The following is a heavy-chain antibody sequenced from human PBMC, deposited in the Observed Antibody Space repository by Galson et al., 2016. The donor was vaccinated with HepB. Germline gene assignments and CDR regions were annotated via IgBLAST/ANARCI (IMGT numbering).Heavy chain of an antibody. V-gene: IGHV3-74*03. CDR2: INSDGSIT. J-gene: IGHJ6*02. CDR1: GLNFSPYW. CDR3: ALEKIYVGSLDV. D-gene: IGHD3-10*01. Sequence: SLRLSCAASGLNFSPYWMHWVRQVPGKGLMWLSHINSDGSITTHADSVRGRFSISRDNAKNTLYLHMNGLRAEDTAHYYCALEKIYVGSLDVWGQGTTVTVSS.